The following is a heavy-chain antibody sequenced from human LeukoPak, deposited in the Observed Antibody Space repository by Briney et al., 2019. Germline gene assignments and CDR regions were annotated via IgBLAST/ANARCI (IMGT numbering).Heavy chain of an antibody. CDR1: GGSISSYY. Sequence: SETLSLTCTVSGGSISSYYWSWIRQPAGKGLEWIGRIYTSGSTNYNPSLKSRVTMSVDTSENQFSLKLSSVTAADTAVYYCARHEAGAYCGGDCYRNWYFDLWGRGTLVTVSS. J-gene: IGHJ2*01. CDR3: ARHEAGAYCGGDCYRNWYFDL. V-gene: IGHV4-4*07. CDR2: IYTSGST. D-gene: IGHD2-21*02.